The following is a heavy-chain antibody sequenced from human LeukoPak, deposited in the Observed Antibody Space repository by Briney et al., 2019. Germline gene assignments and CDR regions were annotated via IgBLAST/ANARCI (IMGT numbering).Heavy chain of an antibody. CDR2: IYPIDSDT. V-gene: IGHV5-51*01. CDR3: ARGDSSGQFDF. CDR1: GYTIGSFGSYW. J-gene: IGHJ4*02. Sequence: GESLKISCKGSGYTIGSFGSYWIAWVRRMPGKGLEWMGSIYPIDSDTRYNPSFEGQVTVSVDRSISTAYLQWSSLKASDTAMYYCARGDSSGQFDFWGQGTLVTVSS. D-gene: IGHD6-19*01.